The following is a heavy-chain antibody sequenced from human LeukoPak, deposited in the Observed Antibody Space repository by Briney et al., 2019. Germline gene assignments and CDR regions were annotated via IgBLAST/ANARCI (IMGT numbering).Heavy chain of an antibody. D-gene: IGHD6-13*01. CDR1: GGSISSSSYY. V-gene: IGHV4-39*07. Sequence: SETLSLTCTVSGGSISSSSYYWGWIRQPPGKGREGIGSIYYSGSTYYNPSLKSRATISVETSKNQFSLKLSSVTAADTAVYYCAGIAAAGTGYWGQGTLVTVSS. J-gene: IGHJ4*02. CDR2: IYYSGST. CDR3: AGIAAAGTGY.